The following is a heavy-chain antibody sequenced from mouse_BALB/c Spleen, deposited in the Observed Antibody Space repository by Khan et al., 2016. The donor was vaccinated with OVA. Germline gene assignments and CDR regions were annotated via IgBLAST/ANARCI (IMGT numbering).Heavy chain of an antibody. D-gene: IGHD2-4*01. CDR2: IWCGGIT. V-gene: IGHV2-2*02. CDR3: SRNYDYDEGLAY. Sequence: QVQLKQSGPGLVQPSQSLSITCTVSGFSLTSYGVHWVRQSPGKGLEWLGVIWCGGITDYSAAFISRLSISKDNSKSQVFFKMNSLQANDTAIYYCSRNYDYDEGLAYWGQGTLVTVSA. J-gene: IGHJ3*01. CDR1: GFSLTSYG.